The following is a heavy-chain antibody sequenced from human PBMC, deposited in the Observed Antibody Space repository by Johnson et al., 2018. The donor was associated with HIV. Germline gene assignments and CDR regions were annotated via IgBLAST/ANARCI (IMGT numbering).Heavy chain of an antibody. CDR1: GFTFSDYY. CDR2: ISSSGSTV. CDR3: AREGDGGSPNGRGAFDI. V-gene: IGHV3-11*01. D-gene: IGHD1-26*01. Sequence: QVQLVKSGGGLVKPGGSLRLSCAASGFTFSDYYMSWIRQAPGKGLEWVSHISSSGSTVYYADSVKGRFTISRDNSKNTLSLQMNSLRAEDTAVYYCAREGDGGSPNGRGAFDIWGQGTMVTVSS. J-gene: IGHJ3*02.